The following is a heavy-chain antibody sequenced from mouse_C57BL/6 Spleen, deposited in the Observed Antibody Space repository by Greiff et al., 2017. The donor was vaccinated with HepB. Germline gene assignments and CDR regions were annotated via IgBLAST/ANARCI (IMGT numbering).Heavy chain of an antibody. CDR2: IDPSDSYT. CDR3: ARSDSNYFDY. CDR1: GYTFTSYW. D-gene: IGHD2-5*01. V-gene: IGHV1-50*01. J-gene: IGHJ2*01. Sequence: VQLKQPGAELVKPGASVKLSCKASGYTFTSYWMQWVKQRPGQGLEWIGEIDPSDSYTNYNQKFKGKATLTVDTSSSTAYMQLSSLTSEDSAVYYCARSDSNYFDYWGQGTTLTVSS.